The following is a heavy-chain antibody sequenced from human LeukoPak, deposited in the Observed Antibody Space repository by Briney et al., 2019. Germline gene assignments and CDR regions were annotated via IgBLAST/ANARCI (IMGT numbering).Heavy chain of an antibody. Sequence: GGSLRLSCAASGFTFSDYYMSWIRQAPGKGLEWVSYISSSSSYTNYADSVKGRFTISRDNAKNSLYLQMNSLRAEDTAVYYCARRFRCGGGSCYPDWGQGTLVTVSS. CDR1: GFTFSDYY. CDR3: ARRFRCGGGSCYPD. J-gene: IGHJ4*02. D-gene: IGHD2-15*01. CDR2: ISSSSSYT. V-gene: IGHV3-11*03.